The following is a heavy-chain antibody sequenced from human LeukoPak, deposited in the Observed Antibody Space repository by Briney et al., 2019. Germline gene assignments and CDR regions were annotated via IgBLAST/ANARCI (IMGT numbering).Heavy chain of an antibody. J-gene: IGHJ6*02. D-gene: IGHD2-15*01. CDR2: INPGNGDT. V-gene: IGHV1-3*01. Sequence: GASVKVSCKGSGYTFTNYAIHWVRQAPGQSLEWLGWINPGNGDTKYSQDFRGRVTINTDTSAATAYVELNSLTSEDTAVYYCARDRWHCRVNCDSVYYFALDVWGQGTTVTVSS. CDR1: GYTFTNYA. CDR3: ARDRWHCRVNCDSVYYFALDV.